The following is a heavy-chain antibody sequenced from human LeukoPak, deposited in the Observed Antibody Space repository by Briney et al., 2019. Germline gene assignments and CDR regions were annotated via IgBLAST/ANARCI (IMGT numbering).Heavy chain of an antibody. Sequence: GGSLRLSCAASGFTFSSYWMHWVRQAPGKGLVWVSRINSDGSNTSYADSVKGRFMISRDNAKNTLYLQMNSLRAEDTAVYYCARGGDGYGHPLLLWGQGTLVTVSS. D-gene: IGHD5-24*01. CDR3: ARGGDGYGHPLLL. J-gene: IGHJ1*01. CDR2: INSDGSNT. V-gene: IGHV3-74*01. CDR1: GFTFSSYW.